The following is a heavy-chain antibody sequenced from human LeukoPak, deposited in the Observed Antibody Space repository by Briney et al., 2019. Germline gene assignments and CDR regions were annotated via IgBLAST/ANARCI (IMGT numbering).Heavy chain of an antibody. V-gene: IGHV3-30*18. J-gene: IGHJ6*04. CDR2: ISYDGSNK. Sequence: PGGSLRLSCAASGFTFSSYGMHWVRQAPGKGLEWVAVISYDGSNKYYADSVKGRFTISRDNSKNTLYLQMNSLRAEDTAVYYCAKDSFYGSRYYYAMDDWGKGATVTVSS. CDR3: AKDSFYGSRYYYAMDD. CDR1: GFTFSSYG. D-gene: IGHD3-10*01.